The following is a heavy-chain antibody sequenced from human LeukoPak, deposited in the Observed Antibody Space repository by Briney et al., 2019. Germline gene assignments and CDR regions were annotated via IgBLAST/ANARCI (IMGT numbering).Heavy chain of an antibody. CDR2: ISSSSSYI. J-gene: IGHJ4*02. CDR1: GFTFSSYS. CDR3: ASSTSRATVTSGGGYYFDY. V-gene: IGHV3-21*01. Sequence: GGSLRLSCAASGFTFSSYSMNWVRQAPGKGLEWVSSISSSSSYIYYADSVKGRFTISRDNAKNSLYLQMNSLRAEDTAVYYCASSTSRATVTSGGGYYFDYWGQGTLVTVSS. D-gene: IGHD4-17*01.